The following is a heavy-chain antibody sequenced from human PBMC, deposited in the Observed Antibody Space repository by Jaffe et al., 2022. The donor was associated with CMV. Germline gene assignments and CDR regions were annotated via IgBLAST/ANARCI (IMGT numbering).Heavy chain of an antibody. J-gene: IGHJ4*02. CDR2: IYWNDDK. V-gene: IGHV2-5*01. D-gene: IGHD2-15*01. CDR3: AHIWVVAATHGPFDY. Sequence: QITLKESGPTLVKPTQTLTLTCTFSGFSLSTSGVGVGWIRQPPGKALEWLALIYWNDDKRYSPSLKSRLTITKDTSKNQVVLTMTNMDPVDTATYYCAHIWVVAATHGPFDYWGQGTLVTVSS. CDR1: GFSLSTSGVG.